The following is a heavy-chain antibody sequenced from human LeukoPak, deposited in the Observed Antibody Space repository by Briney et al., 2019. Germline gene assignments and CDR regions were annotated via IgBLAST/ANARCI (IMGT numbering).Heavy chain of an antibody. CDR1: GFTFSSYA. V-gene: IGHV3-23*01. CDR2: ISGSGGST. J-gene: IGHJ6*02. Sequence: PGGSLRLSCAASGFTFSSYAMNWVRQAPGKGLEWVSGISGSGGSTYYAGAVKGRFTVSRDNSKNMFFLQMHSLRDEDTAVYYCAKDREEDYYDSSGSSYSVDVWGQGTMVIVSS. CDR3: AKDREEDYYDSSGSSYSVDV. D-gene: IGHD3-22*01.